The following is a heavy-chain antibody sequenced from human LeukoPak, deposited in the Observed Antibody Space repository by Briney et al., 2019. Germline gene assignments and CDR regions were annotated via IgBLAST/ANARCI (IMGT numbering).Heavy chain of an antibody. CDR2: INPNSGGT. CDR1: GYTFTGYY. D-gene: IGHD3-22*01. CDR3: ARALGSGYVYYFDY. Sequence: ASVKVSCKASGYTFTGYYMHWVRQAPGQGLEWMGWINPNSGGTNYAQKFQGRVTMTRDTSISTAYMELSRLRSDDTAVYYCARALGSGYVYYFDYWGQGTLVTVSS. V-gene: IGHV1-2*02. J-gene: IGHJ4*02.